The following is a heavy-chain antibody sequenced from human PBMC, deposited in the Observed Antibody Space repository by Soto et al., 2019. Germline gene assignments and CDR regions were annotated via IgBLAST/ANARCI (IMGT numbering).Heavy chain of an antibody. V-gene: IGHV3-30-3*01. CDR3: ARSDPYVDTAMVTPPVSPFDY. J-gene: IGHJ4*02. D-gene: IGHD5-18*01. Sequence: PGGSLRLSCAASGFTFSSYAMHWVRQAPGKGLEWVAVISYDGSNKYHADSVKGRFTISRDNSKNTLYLQMNSLRAEDTAVYYCARSDPYVDTAMVTPPVSPFDYWGQGTLVTVSS. CDR2: ISYDGSNK. CDR1: GFTFSSYA.